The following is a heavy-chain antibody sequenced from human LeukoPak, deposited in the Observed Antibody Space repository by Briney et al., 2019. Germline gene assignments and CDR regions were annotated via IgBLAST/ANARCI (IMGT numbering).Heavy chain of an antibody. CDR2: IIPIFGTA. CDR3: ARDLGVMATITEYSDYGMDV. D-gene: IGHD5-12*01. V-gene: IGHV1-69*01. J-gene: IGHJ6*04. Sequence: SVKVSCKAYGGTFSSYAISWVRQAPGRGLEWMGGIIPIFGTANYAQKFQGRVTITADESTRTAYMELSSLRSEDTAVYYCARDLGVMATITEYSDYGMDVWGKGTTVTVSS. CDR1: GGTFSSYA.